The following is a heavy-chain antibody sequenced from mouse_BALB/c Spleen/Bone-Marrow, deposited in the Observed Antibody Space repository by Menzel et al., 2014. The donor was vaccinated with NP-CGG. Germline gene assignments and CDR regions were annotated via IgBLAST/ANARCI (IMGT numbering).Heavy chain of an antibody. CDR2: ISPGNGAI. Sequence: QVQLQQSDAELVKPGASVKISCKASGYTFTDHAIHWVKQKSEQGLEWIGYISPGNGAIKYNEKFKGKATLTADKSSGTAYMQLNGLTSEDSAVYFCLKRRYYAMDYWGQGTSVPVSS. CDR3: LKRRYYAMDY. D-gene: IGHD1-2*01. V-gene: IGHV1S53*02. J-gene: IGHJ4*01. CDR1: GYTFTDHA.